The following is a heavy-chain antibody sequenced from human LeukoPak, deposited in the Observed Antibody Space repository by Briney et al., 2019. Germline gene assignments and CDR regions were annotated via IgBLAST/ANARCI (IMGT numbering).Heavy chain of an antibody. Sequence: GGSLRLSCAASGFTFTNYWMSWVRQAPGKGLELVANIKQDRSEKYYVDSVKGRFTISRDNVKNSLYLQMNSLRTEDTAVYYCTRRFDYWGQGTLVTVSS. CDR2: IKQDRSEK. CDR1: GFTFTNYW. CDR3: TRRFDY. V-gene: IGHV3-7*01. J-gene: IGHJ4*02.